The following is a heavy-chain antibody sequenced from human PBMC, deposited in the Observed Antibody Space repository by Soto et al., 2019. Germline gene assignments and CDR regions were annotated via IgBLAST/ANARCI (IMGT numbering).Heavy chain of an antibody. CDR1: GGSFSGYY. CDR2: INHSGST. Sequence: SETLSLTCAVYGGSFSGYYWSWIRQPPGKGLEWIGEINHSGSTNYNPSLKSRVNISVDTSKNQFSLKLSSVNAADTAVYYCERALELVVPAAMQKNWFDPWGQGTLVTVSS. J-gene: IGHJ5*02. D-gene: IGHD2-2*01. CDR3: ERALELVVPAAMQKNWFDP. V-gene: IGHV4-34*01.